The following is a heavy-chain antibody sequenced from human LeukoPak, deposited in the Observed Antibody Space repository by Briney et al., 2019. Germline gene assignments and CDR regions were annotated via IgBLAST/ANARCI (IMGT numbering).Heavy chain of an antibody. Sequence: GGSLRLSCTASGFIFSNYYMAWVRQPPGRGLEWISYISADAATVKYADSVEGRFTVSRDNTQNSIYLEMSSLRVDDTAVYYCARMYSSGYYGDYFDYWGQGNLVSVSS. CDR1: GFIFSNYY. J-gene: IGHJ4*02. CDR3: ARMYSSGYYGDYFDY. V-gene: IGHV3-11*04. D-gene: IGHD5-12*01. CDR2: ISADAATV.